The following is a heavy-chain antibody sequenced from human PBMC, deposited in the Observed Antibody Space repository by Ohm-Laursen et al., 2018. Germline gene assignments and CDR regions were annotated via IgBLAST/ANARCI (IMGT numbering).Heavy chain of an antibody. CDR2: VPPDKGNT. Sequence: SSVKVSCKASGYTFTGYYMHWVRQAPGHGLEWLGRVPPDKGNTDYLPKLQGRVTFTTDASTKTAYMELRSLRSDDTAVYFCARGRDLVYWGQGTQVLVTS. CDR3: ARGRDLVY. J-gene: IGHJ4*02. V-gene: IGHV1-2*06. CDR1: GYTFTGYY. D-gene: IGHD3-10*01.